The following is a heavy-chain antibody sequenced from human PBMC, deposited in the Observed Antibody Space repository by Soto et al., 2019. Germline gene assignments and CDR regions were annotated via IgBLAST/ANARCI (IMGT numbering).Heavy chain of an antibody. Sequence: GASVKVSCKASGYTFTSYGISCVLQSRVQWLEGMGCISAYNGNTNYAQKLQGRVTMTTDTSTSTAYMELRSLRSDDTAVYYCARDENSSGWYFYYYYYYGMDVWAKGPRSPSP. D-gene: IGHD6-19*01. V-gene: IGHV1-18*01. CDR2: ISAYNGNT. CDR1: GYTFTSYG. J-gene: IGHJ6*02. CDR3: ARDENSSGWYFYYYYYYGMDV.